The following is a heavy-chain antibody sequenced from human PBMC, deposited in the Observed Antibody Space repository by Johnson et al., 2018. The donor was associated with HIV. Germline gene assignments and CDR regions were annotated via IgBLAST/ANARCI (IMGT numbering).Heavy chain of an antibody. CDR3: AREGFIPVLLRGGAFDI. CDR2: LGTAGDT. V-gene: IGHV3-13*01. J-gene: IGHJ3*02. CDR1: GFTFSSYD. D-gene: IGHD3-10*01. Sequence: VQLVESGGGLVQPGGSLRLSCAASGFTFSSYDMHWVRQGTGKGLEWVAALGTAGDTYYPGSVQGRFTISRDNAKNSLYLQMNSLRAEATAVYSCAREGFIPVLLRGGAFDIWGQGTMVTVSS.